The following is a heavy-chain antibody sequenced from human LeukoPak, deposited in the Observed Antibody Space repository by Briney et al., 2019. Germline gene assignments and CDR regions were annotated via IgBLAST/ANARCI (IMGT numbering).Heavy chain of an antibody. CDR2: VSTYSGNT. CDR1: GYTFTNYG. CDR3: ARGYCRSTSCHEPPLYGMDV. V-gene: IGHV1-18*04. Sequence: GASVKVSCKASGYTFTNYGFSWVRQAPGQGLEWMGGVSTYSGNTNYAQQLQGRVTMTSDTSTSTVYMELRSLTSDDTAVYYCARGYCRSTSCHEPPLYGMDVWGQGTTVTVS. D-gene: IGHD2-2*01. J-gene: IGHJ6*02.